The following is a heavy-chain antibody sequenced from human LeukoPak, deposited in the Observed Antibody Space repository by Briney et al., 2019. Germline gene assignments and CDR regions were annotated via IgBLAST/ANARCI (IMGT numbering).Heavy chain of an antibody. V-gene: IGHV4-34*01. D-gene: IGHD2-21*02. CDR2: INHSGST. CDR3: ARGGQPLLFGWFDP. J-gene: IGHJ5*02. Sequence: SVTLSLTCAVYGGSFSGYYWSWIPQPPGKGLEWIREINHSGSTNYNPSLKSRVTISVDTSKNQFSLKLSSVTAADTAVYYCARGGQPLLFGWFDPWGQGTLVTVS. CDR1: GGSFSGYY.